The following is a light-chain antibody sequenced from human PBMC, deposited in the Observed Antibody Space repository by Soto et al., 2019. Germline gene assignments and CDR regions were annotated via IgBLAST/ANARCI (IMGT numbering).Light chain of an antibody. CDR3: QQHNQWPIT. V-gene: IGKV1-5*03. J-gene: IGKJ5*01. CDR1: QTISSW. Sequence: DIQMTQSPSTLSGSVGDRVTITCRASQTISSWLAWYQQKPGKAPKLLIYKASTLKSGVPSRFSGSGSGTEFTLTTNRLQSEDSAVYYCQQHNQWPITFGQGPRWRL. CDR2: KAS.